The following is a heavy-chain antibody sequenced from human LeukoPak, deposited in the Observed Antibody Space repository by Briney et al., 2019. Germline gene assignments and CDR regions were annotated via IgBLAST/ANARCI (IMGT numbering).Heavy chain of an antibody. CDR1: GYTFSDYY. V-gene: IGHV1-2*02. Sequence: ASVKVSCKASGYTFSDYYMHWVRQAPGQGLEWMGWINPDSGGTSYAQKFQGRVTMTTDTSTSTGYMELRRLRSDDTAVYYCARDRYDGFDMWGQGTMVTVSS. J-gene: IGHJ3*02. CDR3: ARDRYDGFDM. D-gene: IGHD3-16*02. CDR2: INPDSGGT.